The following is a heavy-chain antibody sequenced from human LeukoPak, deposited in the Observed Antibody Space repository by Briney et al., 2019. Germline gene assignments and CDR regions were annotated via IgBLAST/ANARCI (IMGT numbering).Heavy chain of an antibody. Sequence: GGSLRPSCVVSGFTFDGYAMHWVRQAPGKGLEWVSGITWNSGSLDYADSVKGRFTTSGDDARKTLYLQMNSLSAEDTAVYYCLTIVETTTGAFDIWGQGAMVTVSS. D-gene: IGHD5-18*01. J-gene: IGHJ3*02. CDR2: ITWNSGSL. V-gene: IGHV3-9*01. CDR1: GFTFDGYA. CDR3: LTIVETTTGAFDI.